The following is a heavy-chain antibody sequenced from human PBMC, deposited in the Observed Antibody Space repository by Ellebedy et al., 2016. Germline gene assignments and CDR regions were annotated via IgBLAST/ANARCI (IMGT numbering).Heavy chain of an antibody. D-gene: IGHD1-26*01. CDR1: GGSISTYDYY. CDR3: ASALQELRV. Sequence: LRLXXTVSGGSISTYDYYWSWIRQTPGKGLEWIGYIRYSGSTYYNPSLQSRIFISADMSKNQFSLTLNSVSAADTAVYYCASALQELRVWGQGTLVTVSS. CDR2: IRYSGST. V-gene: IGHV4-30-4*08. J-gene: IGHJ1*01.